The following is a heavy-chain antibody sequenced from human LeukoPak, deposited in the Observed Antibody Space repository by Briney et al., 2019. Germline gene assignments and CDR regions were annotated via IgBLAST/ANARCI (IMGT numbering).Heavy chain of an antibody. CDR2: ITSDGGRT. CDR3: ARDSWGPDH. Sequence: GGSLTLSCEASGFTFTDYWIHWIRQAPGTGLMWVSHITSDGGRTDYADSVRGRFTMTRDNARNTVYLQMNSLRVDDTAVYYCARDSWGPDHWGQGTLVTVSS. CDR1: GFTFTDYW. J-gene: IGHJ4*02. V-gene: IGHV3-74*01. D-gene: IGHD2-15*01.